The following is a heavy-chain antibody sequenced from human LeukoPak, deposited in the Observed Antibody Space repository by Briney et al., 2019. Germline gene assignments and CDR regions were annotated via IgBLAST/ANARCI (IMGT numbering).Heavy chain of an antibody. D-gene: IGHD6-13*01. CDR2: IYYSGST. Sequence: PSETRSLTCTVSGGSINSYYWSWIRQPPGKGLEWIGYIYYSGSTNYNPSLKSRVSISVDTSKNQFSLKLSSVTAADTAVYYCARHVYSSSWPHFDYWGQGTLVTVSS. J-gene: IGHJ4*02. CDR1: GGSINSYY. CDR3: ARHVYSSSWPHFDY. V-gene: IGHV4-59*08.